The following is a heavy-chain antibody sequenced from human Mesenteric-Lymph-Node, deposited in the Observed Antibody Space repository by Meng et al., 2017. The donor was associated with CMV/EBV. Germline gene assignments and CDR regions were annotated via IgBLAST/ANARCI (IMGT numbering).Heavy chain of an antibody. Sequence: GGSLRLSCAASGFVFSDFYMSWIRQAPGKGLEWISYISISDSSIYYADSVKGRFTISRDNVKNSLYLEMNSLRAEDTAIYYCVRVRGDSGWYFFDHWGHGTLVTVSS. CDR1: GFVFSDFY. V-gene: IGHV3-11*01. J-gene: IGHJ4*01. CDR2: ISISDSSI. D-gene: IGHD6-19*01. CDR3: VRVRGDSGWYFFDH.